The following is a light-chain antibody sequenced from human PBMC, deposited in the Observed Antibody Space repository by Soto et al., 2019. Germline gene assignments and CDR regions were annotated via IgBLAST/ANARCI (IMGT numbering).Light chain of an antibody. J-gene: IGKJ1*01. CDR3: QQYNNWPRT. V-gene: IGKV4-1*01. CDR2: WAS. CDR1: QSILKSSIKKNS. Sequence: DIVMTQSPDSLAVSLGERATIKCRSSQSILKSSIKKNSLAWYQQKPGQPPRLLIYWASTRDSGVPARFSGSGSGTEFTLTISSLQSEDFAVYYCQQYNNWPRTFGQGTKVDIK.